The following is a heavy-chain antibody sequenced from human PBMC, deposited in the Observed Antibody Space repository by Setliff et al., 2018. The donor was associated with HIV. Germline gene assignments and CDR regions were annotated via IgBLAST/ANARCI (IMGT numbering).Heavy chain of an antibody. CDR3: ASGHEWLRN. Sequence: SETLSLTCAVSGYSISSGYYWGWIRQPPGKGLEWIGSFYHSGSTYYNPSLRSRVTISVDTSKNQFSLKLNSVTAADTAVYYCASGHEWLRNWGQGTLVTVSS. D-gene: IGHD5-12*01. CDR2: FYHSGST. V-gene: IGHV4-38-2*01. CDR1: GYSISSGYY. J-gene: IGHJ4*02.